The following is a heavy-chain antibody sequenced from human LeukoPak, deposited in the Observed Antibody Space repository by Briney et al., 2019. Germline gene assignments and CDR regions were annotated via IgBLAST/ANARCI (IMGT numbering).Heavy chain of an antibody. CDR2: IDPSDSYT. Sequence: GESLRISCKGSAYNFANYWISWVRQMPGKGLEWMGRIDPSDSYTDYSPSFQGHVTLSVDKSNNTAYLQWSGLKASDTAIYYCARDQSGGSTFWYFDLWGRGTLVTVSS. CDR3: ARDQSGGSTFWYFDL. D-gene: IGHD4-23*01. CDR1: AYNFANYW. J-gene: IGHJ2*01. V-gene: IGHV5-10-1*01.